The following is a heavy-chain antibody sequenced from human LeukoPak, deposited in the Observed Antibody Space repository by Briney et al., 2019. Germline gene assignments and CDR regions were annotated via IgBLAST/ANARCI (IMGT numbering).Heavy chain of an antibody. V-gene: IGHV3-13*01. CDR3: IRGGIQVSGIDAFDI. Sequence: GGSLRLSCAASGFTFSSYDMHWVRQAPGRALEWVSAIGIAGDTYYPDSVKGRFTISRENAKNSMYLQMNCLKDGDTAVYYCIRGGIQVSGIDAFDIWGQGTMVTVSS. J-gene: IGHJ3*02. CDR1: GFTFSSYD. D-gene: IGHD5/OR15-5a*01. CDR2: IGIAGDT.